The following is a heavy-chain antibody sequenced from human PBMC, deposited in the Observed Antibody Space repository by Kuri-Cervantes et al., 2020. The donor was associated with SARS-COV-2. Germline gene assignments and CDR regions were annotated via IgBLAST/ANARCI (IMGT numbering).Heavy chain of an antibody. D-gene: IGHD3-3*01. Sequence: SETLSLTCAVYGGPFSGYYWSWIRQPPGKGLEWIGEINHSGSTNYNPSLKSRVTISVDTSKNQFSLKLSSVTAADTAVYYCARAETYYDFWSGLNYYYMDVWGKGTTVTVSS. CDR3: ARAETYYDFWSGLNYYYMDV. CDR1: GGPFSGYY. J-gene: IGHJ6*03. CDR2: INHSGST. V-gene: IGHV4-34*01.